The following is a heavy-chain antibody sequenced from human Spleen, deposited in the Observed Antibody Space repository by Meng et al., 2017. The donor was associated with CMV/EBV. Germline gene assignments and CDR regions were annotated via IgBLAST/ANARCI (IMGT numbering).Heavy chain of an antibody. J-gene: IGHJ5*02. CDR1: GFSLNTGGVG. CDR3: AHTSIAGPEDWFDP. Sequence: FSGFSLNTGGVGVGWIRQPPGKALEWLALIYWIDDKRYSPSLKSRLTITRDTSNNQVVLTMTNMDPVDTATYDCAHTSIAGPEDWFDPWGQGTLVTVSS. V-gene: IGHV2-5*01. CDR2: IYWIDDK. D-gene: IGHD2-21*01.